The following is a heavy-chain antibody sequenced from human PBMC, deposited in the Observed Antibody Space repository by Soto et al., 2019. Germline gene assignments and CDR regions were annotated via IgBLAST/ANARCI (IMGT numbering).Heavy chain of an antibody. Sequence: SETLSLTCTVSGGSISSSSYYWGWIRQPPGKGLEWIGSIYYSGSTYYNPSLKSQVTISVDTSKNQFSLKLSSVPAAATAVYYWARRREMATIFDYWGQGTLVTVS. J-gene: IGHJ4*02. CDR3: ARRREMATIFDY. V-gene: IGHV4-39*01. D-gene: IGHD5-12*01. CDR1: GGSISSSSYY. CDR2: IYYSGST.